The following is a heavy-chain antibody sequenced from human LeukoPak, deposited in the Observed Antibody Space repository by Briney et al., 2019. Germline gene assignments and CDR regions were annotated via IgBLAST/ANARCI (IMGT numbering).Heavy chain of an antibody. Sequence: PGGSLRLSCAASGFTVSSNYMSWVRQAPGKGLEWVSVIYSGGSTYYADSVKGRFTISRDNSKNTLYLQMNSLRAEDTAVYYCARDLQVGASSAFDIWGQGTMVTVSS. CDR3: ARDLQVGASSAFDI. V-gene: IGHV3-53*01. CDR2: IYSGGST. J-gene: IGHJ3*02. D-gene: IGHD1-26*01. CDR1: GFTVSSNY.